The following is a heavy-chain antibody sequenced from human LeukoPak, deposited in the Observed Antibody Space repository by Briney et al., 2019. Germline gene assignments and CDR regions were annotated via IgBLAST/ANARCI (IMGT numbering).Heavy chain of an antibody. V-gene: IGHV3-7*01. Sequence: GGSLRLSCAASGFTFSSYWMSWVRQAPGKGLEWVANIKQDGSEKYYVDSVKGRFTISRDNAKNPLYLQMNSLRAEDTAVYYCARDPVVTAIDDAFDIWGQGTMVTVSS. CDR3: ARDPVVTAIDDAFDI. CDR2: IKQDGSEK. CDR1: GFTFSSYW. J-gene: IGHJ3*02. D-gene: IGHD2-21*02.